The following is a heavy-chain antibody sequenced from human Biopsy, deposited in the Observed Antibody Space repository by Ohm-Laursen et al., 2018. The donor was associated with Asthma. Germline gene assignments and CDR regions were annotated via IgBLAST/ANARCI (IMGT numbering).Heavy chain of an antibody. J-gene: IGHJ4*02. CDR2: ISYDGSNK. V-gene: IGHV3-30-3*01. CDR1: GFTFSSYA. CDR3: AREGIAVAHFDY. Sequence: SLRLSCSASGFTFSSYATHWVRQAPGKGLEWVAVISYDGSNKYYADSVKGRFTISRDNSKNTLYLQMNSLRAEDTAVYYCAREGIAVAHFDYWGQGTLVTVSS. D-gene: IGHD6-19*01.